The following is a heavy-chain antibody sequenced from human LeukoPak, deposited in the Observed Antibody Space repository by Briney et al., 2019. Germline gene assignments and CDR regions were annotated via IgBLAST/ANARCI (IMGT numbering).Heavy chain of an antibody. CDR1: GGSITSYY. V-gene: IGHV4-59*01. Sequence: SETLSLTCTVSGGSITSYYWTWIRQPPGKGLEWIGYIYYSGSTSYSPSLKSRATISVDTSKNQFSLKLSSVTAADTADYYCARVNVHYFDSSGYPFYFDYWGQGTLVTVSS. CDR2: IYYSGST. J-gene: IGHJ4*02. CDR3: ARVNVHYFDSSGYPFYFDY. D-gene: IGHD3-22*01.